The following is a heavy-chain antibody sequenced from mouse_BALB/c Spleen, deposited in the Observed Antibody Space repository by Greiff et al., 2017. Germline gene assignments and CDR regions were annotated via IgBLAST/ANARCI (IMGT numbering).Heavy chain of an antibody. CDR2: ISSGSSTI. D-gene: IGHD1-1*01. Sequence: EVKVEESGGGLVQPGGSRKLSCAASGFTFSSFGMHWVRQAPEKGLEWVAYISSGSSTIYYADTLKGRFTISRDKPKNTLFLQMTSLRSEDTAMYYCARSGIFDYDGSRYAMDYWGQGTSVTVSS. CDR3: ARSGIFDYDGSRYAMDY. J-gene: IGHJ4*01. V-gene: IGHV5-17*02. CDR1: GFTFSSFG.